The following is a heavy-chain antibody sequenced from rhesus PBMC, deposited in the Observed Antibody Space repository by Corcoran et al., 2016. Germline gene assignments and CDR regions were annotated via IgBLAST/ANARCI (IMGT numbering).Heavy chain of an antibody. V-gene: IGHV3-54*02. D-gene: IGHD3-3*01. CDR3: ASQYLDWLLPGYFEF. CDR1: GFTFRSNG. J-gene: IGHJ1*01. CDR2: ISYDGNKK. Sequence: EVQLVESGGGLVQPGGSLRLSCAASGFTFRSNGMHWVRQAPGKGRERVAVISYDGNKKNYADSVKDRFTISRDNSKNMLYLQMNVLKLEDTAVYYCASQYLDWLLPGYFEFWGQGALVTVSS.